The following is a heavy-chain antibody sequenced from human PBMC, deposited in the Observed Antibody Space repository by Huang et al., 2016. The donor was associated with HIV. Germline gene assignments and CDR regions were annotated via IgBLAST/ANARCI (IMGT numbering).Heavy chain of an antibody. CDR3: ARGRGTSWSFFDT. Sequence: QVRLDQWGAGLLKPSETLTLTCAVYGDSLSGFCWSWIRQSPGRGLEWIGEITQSGRTNYNPYLKSRVTIAIDTSKKQFSLKLKSVTADDTSTYYCARGRGTSWSFFDTWGQGSFVTVSS. J-gene: IGHJ5*02. CDR2: ITQSGRT. D-gene: IGHD2-2*01. V-gene: IGHV4-34*01. CDR1: GDSLSGFC.